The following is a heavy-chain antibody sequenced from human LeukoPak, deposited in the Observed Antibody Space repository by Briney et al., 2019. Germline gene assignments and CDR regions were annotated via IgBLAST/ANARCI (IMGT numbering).Heavy chain of an antibody. Sequence: PSETLSLTCTVSGGSMSSSIYYWGWIRQPPGKGLECNGCISYSGNTISNPSLKSRLTISRDTSKNAFSRKLNSVTAAHTAVFYCAGYVESGEYYFVYWGQGSLVTVSS. V-gene: IGHV4-39*01. CDR2: ISYSGNT. J-gene: IGHJ4*02. CDR1: GGSMSSSIYY. D-gene: IGHD3-10*01. CDR3: AGYVESGEYYFVY.